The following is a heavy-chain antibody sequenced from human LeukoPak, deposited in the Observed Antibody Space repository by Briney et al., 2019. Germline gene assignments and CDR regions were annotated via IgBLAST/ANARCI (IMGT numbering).Heavy chain of an antibody. V-gene: IGHV3-23*01. D-gene: IGHD3-22*01. CDR2: ISGGSGST. Sequence: QTGGSLRLFCAASGFTFSSYAMSWVRQAPGKGLAWVSTISGGSGSTYCADSVKGRFTISRDNSKNTLYLQMNSLRDEDTAVYYCANHRFESGGYHSTDWGQGTLVTVSS. CDR1: GFTFSSYA. CDR3: ANHRFESGGYHSTD. J-gene: IGHJ4*02.